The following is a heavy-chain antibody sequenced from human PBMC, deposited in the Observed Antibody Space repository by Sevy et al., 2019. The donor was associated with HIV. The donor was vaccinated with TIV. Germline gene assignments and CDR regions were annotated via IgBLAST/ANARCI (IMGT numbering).Heavy chain of an antibody. CDR3: AKDRTYSVSWYYLDH. CDR1: GFTFGNYA. D-gene: IGHD6-13*01. Sequence: GGYLRLSCAASGFTFGNYAMNWVRQAPGKGLEWVSSISGSTIDTSYADSVKGRFTISIDNSQNTRYLEMNSLRAEVTAVYYCAKDRTYSVSWYYLDHWGQGTLVTVSS. V-gene: IGHV3-23*01. CDR2: ISGSTIDT. J-gene: IGHJ4*02.